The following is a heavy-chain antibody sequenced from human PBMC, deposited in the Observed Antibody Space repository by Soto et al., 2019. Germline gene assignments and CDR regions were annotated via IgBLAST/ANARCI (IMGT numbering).Heavy chain of an antibody. V-gene: IGHV1-69*01. J-gene: IGHJ3*02. D-gene: IGHD1-26*01. CDR3: ARPSRSGSYVDYPFDI. Sequence: QVQLVQSGAEVKKPGSSVKVSCKASGGTFSSYAISWVRQAPGQGLEWMGGIIPIFGTANYAQKFQGRVTITADESTSTAYMELSSLRSEATAVYYCARPSRSGSYVDYPFDIWGQGTMVTVSS. CDR2: IIPIFGTA. CDR1: GGTFSSYA.